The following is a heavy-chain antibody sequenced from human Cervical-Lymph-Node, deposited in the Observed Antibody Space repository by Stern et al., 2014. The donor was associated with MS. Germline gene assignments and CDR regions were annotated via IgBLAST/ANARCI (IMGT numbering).Heavy chain of an antibody. J-gene: IGHJ5*01. CDR3: ARGIRAFDS. V-gene: IGHV5-51*01. CDR2: IHVAASDA. CDR1: GYTFSSSW. Sequence: VQLVQSGAEVKKPGESLKISCKGSGYTFSSSWIVWVRQMPGKGLESMGIIHVAASDARYNPSFQGKVTFSVDKSINTAYLQWNSLKASDTAIYYCARGIRAFDSWGQGTLVTVSS.